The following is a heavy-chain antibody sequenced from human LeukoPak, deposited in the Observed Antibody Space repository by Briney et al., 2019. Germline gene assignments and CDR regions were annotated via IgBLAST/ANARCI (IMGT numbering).Heavy chain of an antibody. J-gene: IGHJ6*02. V-gene: IGHV6-1*01. CDR1: GDSVSRSSAY. D-gene: IGHD3-16*01. CDR2: TYYRSKWLN. CDR3: ARGRMMSGMDV. Sequence: SQTLSLTCAISGDSVSRSSAYWNWFRQSPSRGLEWLGRTYYRSKWLNDYAASVKSRVSVNPDTSKNHYSLQLNSVTPEDTAIYYCARGRMMSGMDVWGQGTTVTVSS.